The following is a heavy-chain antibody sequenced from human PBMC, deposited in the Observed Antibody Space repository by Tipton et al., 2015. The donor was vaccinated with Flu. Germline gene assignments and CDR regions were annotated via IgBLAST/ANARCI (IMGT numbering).Heavy chain of an antibody. CDR1: GGSISSYF. Sequence: TLSLTCTVSGGSISSYFWSWIRQSPEKGLECIGYIYHTGSPTYNPSLKNRVTISVDTSKNQFSLKLTSVTAADTAVYFCARYGGYGIINQWGQGTLVSVSS. J-gene: IGHJ4*02. CDR2: IYHTGSP. D-gene: IGHD2-15*01. V-gene: IGHV4-59*07. CDR3: ARYGGYGIINQ.